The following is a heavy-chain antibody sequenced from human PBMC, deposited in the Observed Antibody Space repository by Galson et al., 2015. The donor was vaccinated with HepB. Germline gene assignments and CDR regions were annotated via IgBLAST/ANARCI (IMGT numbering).Heavy chain of an antibody. Sequence: SVKVSCKASGGTFSSYTISWVRQAPGQGLEWMGRIIPILGIANYAQKFQGRVTITADKSTSTAYVELSSLRSEDTAVYYCARLAAAGTIVTPWGQGTLVTVSS. J-gene: IGHJ5*02. CDR1: GGTFSSYT. D-gene: IGHD6-13*01. CDR3: ARLAAAGTIVTP. CDR2: IIPILGIA. V-gene: IGHV1-69*02.